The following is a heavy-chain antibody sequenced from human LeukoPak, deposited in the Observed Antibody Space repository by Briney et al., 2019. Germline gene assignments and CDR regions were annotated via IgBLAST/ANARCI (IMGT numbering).Heavy chain of an antibody. CDR3: SRDDGPFGGVRFDH. Sequence: GASVKVSCKASGYTFTAYGISWVRQAPGQGLGWMGWISANNGNTNYAQKVQGRVTMTRDTSTSTAYTELRSLRYDDTAVYYCSRDDGPFGGVRFDHWGQGTLVTVSS. D-gene: IGHD3-16*01. J-gene: IGHJ4*02. V-gene: IGHV1-18*01. CDR1: GYTFTAYG. CDR2: ISANNGNT.